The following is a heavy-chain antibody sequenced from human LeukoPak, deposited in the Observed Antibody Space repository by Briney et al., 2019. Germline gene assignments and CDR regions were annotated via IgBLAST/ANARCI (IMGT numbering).Heavy chain of an antibody. CDR2: IKSKTDGGTT. CDR3: TTDGLAAAGGDY. D-gene: IGHD6-13*01. V-gene: IGHV3-15*01. CDR1: GFTFSNAW. Sequence: PGGSLRLSCAAPGFTFSNAWMSWVRQAPGKGLEWVGRIKSKTDGGTTDYAAPVKGRFTISRDDSKNTLYLQMNSLKTEDTAVYYCTTDGLAAAGGDYWGQGTLVTVSS. J-gene: IGHJ4*02.